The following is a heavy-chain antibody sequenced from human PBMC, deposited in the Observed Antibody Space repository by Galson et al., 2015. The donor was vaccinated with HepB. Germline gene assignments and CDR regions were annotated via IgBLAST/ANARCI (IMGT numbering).Heavy chain of an antibody. CDR3: AKDPGYYGSGKYRLMGYFQC. J-gene: IGHJ4*02. CDR2: ISKTGGTT. V-gene: IGHV3-23*01. Sequence: SLRLSCAASGFSFNSFAMSWVRQAPGRGLEWVSSISKTGGTTYYADSVKGRFTNSRDNSESTVYLQMNSLREEDTAVYYCAKDPGYYGSGKYRLMGYFQCWGQGTLVTVSS. D-gene: IGHD3-10*01. CDR1: GFSFNSFA.